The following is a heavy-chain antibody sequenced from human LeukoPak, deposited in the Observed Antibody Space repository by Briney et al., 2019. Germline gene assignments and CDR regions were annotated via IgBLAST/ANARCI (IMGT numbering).Heavy chain of an antibody. CDR1: GYTLTELS. Sequence: ASVKVSCKVSGYTLTELSMHWVRQAPGKGLEWMGGFDPEDGETIYAQKFQGRVTMTEDTSIDTAYMELSSLRSEDTAVYYCAIYPKNPYYYYYMDVWGKGTTVTVSS. J-gene: IGHJ6*03. CDR2: FDPEDGET. CDR3: AIYPKNPYYYYYMDV. V-gene: IGHV1-24*01.